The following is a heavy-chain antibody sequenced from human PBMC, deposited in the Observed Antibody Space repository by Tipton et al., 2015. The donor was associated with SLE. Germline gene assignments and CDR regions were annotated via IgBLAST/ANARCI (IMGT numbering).Heavy chain of an antibody. CDR3: ARTAVLAAIMMDV. V-gene: IGHV4-4*07. J-gene: IGHJ6*02. CDR1: GGSIIGYY. Sequence: TLSLTCTVSGGSIIGYYWSWIRQPAGKGPEWIGRIYTGGRTIHNPSLNSRVTMSLDTSKSQFSLKLNAVTAADTAVYYCARTAVLAAIMMDVWGQGTTVTVSS. CDR2: IYTGGRT. D-gene: IGHD3-3*02.